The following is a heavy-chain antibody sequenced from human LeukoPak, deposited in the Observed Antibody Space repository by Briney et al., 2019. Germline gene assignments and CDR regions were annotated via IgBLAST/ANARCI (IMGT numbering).Heavy chain of an antibody. V-gene: IGHV3-74*01. Sequence: SGGSLRLSCAASGFTFSSYWMHWVRQAPGKGLVWVSRINTDGSSTSYADSVKGRFTISRDNAKNTLYLQMNSLRAEDTAVYYCARQYYDFWSGYPPYYYYYYMDVWGKGTTVTVSS. CDR2: INTDGSST. D-gene: IGHD3-3*01. CDR3: ARQYYDFWSGYPPYYYYYYMDV. CDR1: GFTFSSYW. J-gene: IGHJ6*03.